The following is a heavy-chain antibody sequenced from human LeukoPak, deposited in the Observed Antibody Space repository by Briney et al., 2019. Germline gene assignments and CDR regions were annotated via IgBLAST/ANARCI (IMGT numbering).Heavy chain of an antibody. CDR1: GGSFSGYY. V-gene: IGHV4-34*01. CDR3: ARGPHQYCSGGSCYQFDY. J-gene: IGHJ4*02. Sequence: PSETLSLTCAVYGGSFSGYYWSWIRQPPGKGLEWIGEINHSGSTNYNPSLKSRVTISVDTSKNQFSLKLSSVTAADTAVYYCARGPHQYCSGGSCYQFDYWGQGTLVTVSS. D-gene: IGHD2-15*01. CDR2: INHSGST.